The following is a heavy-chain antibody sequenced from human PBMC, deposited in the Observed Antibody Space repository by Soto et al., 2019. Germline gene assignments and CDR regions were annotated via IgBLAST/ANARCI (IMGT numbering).Heavy chain of an antibody. V-gene: IGHV3-48*03. J-gene: IGHJ6*02. Sequence: GSLRLSCVGSGFTFSSYEMNWFRQAPGKGLEWVSYISSSGSTIYYADSVKGRFTISRDNAKNSLYLQMNSLRAEDTAVYYCATDRFFFGVVIVGLGLDVWGQATTVTVSS. CDR1: GFTFSSYE. CDR3: ATDRFFFGVVIVGLGLDV. CDR2: ISSSGSTI. D-gene: IGHD3-3*01.